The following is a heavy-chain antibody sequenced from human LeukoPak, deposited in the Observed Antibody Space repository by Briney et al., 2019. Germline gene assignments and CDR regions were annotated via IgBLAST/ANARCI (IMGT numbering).Heavy chain of an antibody. CDR2: IKQDGSEK. J-gene: IGHJ6*03. CDR3: ARVGIGVAYGYYYYMDV. D-gene: IGHD6-19*01. Sequence: GGSLRLSCAASGFTFSSYWMSWVRQAPGKGLEWVANIKQDGSEKYYVDSVKGRFTISRDNAKNSLYLQMNSLRAEDTAVYYCARVGIGVAYGYYYYMDVWGKGTTVTVSS. CDR1: GFTFSSYW. V-gene: IGHV3-7*01.